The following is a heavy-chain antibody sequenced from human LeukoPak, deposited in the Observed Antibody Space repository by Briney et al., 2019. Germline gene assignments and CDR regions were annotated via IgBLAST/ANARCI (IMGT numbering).Heavy chain of an antibody. CDR2: ISYDGSNK. D-gene: IGHD2-2*01. V-gene: IGHV3-30-3*01. J-gene: IGHJ5*02. Sequence: GGSLRLSCAASGFTFSSYAMHWVRQAPGKGLEWVAVISYDGSNKYYADSVKGRFTISRDNSKNTLYLRMNSLRAEDTAVYYCAREASRYCSSTSCLNWFDPWGQGTLVTVSS. CDR1: GFTFSSYA. CDR3: AREASRYCSSTSCLNWFDP.